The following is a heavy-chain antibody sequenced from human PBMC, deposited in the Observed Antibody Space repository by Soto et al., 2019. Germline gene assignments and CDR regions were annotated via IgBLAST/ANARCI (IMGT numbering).Heavy chain of an antibody. J-gene: IGHJ3*02. Sequence: ASVKVSCKASGYTFTGYYMHWVRQAPGQGLEWMGWINPNSGGTNYAQKFQGWVTMTRDTSISTAYMELSRLRSDDTAVYYCARVAQLWLFGGLKSLDIWGQGTMVTVSS. CDR1: GYTFTGYY. CDR3: ARVAQLWLFGGLKSLDI. CDR2: INPNSGGT. D-gene: IGHD5-18*01. V-gene: IGHV1-2*04.